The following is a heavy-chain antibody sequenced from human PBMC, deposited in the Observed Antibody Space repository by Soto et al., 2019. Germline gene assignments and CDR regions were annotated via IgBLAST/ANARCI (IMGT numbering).Heavy chain of an antibody. D-gene: IGHD3-10*01. Sequence: SETLSLTCTVSGGSISSSSYYWGWIRQPPGKGLEWIGSIYYSGSTYYIPSLKSRVTISVDTSKNLFSLKLSSVTAADTAVYYCARHFRSSVAYYYGSGSYYNSPFDYWGQGTLVTVSS. V-gene: IGHV4-39*01. CDR2: IYYSGST. CDR3: ARHFRSSVAYYYGSGSYYNSPFDY. J-gene: IGHJ4*02. CDR1: GGSISSSSYY.